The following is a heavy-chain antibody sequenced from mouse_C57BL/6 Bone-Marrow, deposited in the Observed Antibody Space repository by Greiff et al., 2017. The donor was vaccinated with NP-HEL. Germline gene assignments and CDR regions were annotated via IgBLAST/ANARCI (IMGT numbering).Heavy chain of an antibody. CDR2: IHPNSGST. Sequence: QVQLKQPGAELAKPGASVKLSCKASGYTFTSYWMHWVKQRPGQGLEWIGMIHPNSGSTNYNEKFKSKATLTVDKSSSTAYMQLSSLTSEDSAVYYCTRIDYGNYEGDAMDYWGQGTSVTVSS. CDR3: TRIDYGNYEGDAMDY. D-gene: IGHD2-1*01. J-gene: IGHJ4*01. V-gene: IGHV1-64*01. CDR1: GYTFTSYW.